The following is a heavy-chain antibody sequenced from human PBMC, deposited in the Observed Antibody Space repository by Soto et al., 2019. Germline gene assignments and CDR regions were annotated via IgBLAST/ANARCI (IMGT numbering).Heavy chain of an antibody. D-gene: IGHD6-19*01. CDR2: IIPIFGTA. J-gene: IGHJ4*02. CDR3: ASQLSSGYWYYFDY. V-gene: IGHV1-69*06. Sequence: QVQLVQSGAEVKKPGASVKVSCKASGYTFSSYAISWVRQAPGQGLEWMGGIIPIFGTANYAQKFQGRVTITADKSTSTAYMELSSLRSEDTAVYYCASQLSSGYWYYFDYWGQGTLVTVSS. CDR1: GYTFSSYA.